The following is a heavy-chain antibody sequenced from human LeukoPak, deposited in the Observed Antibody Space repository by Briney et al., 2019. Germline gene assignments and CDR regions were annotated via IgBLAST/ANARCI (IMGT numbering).Heavy chain of an antibody. Sequence: GASVKVSCKASGYTFTSYDINWVRQAPGQGLEWMGWISAYNGNTNYAQKLQGRVTMTTDTSTSTAYMELRSLRSDDTAVYYCARSGLRTVYYYYGMDVWGQGTTVTVSS. CDR2: ISAYNGNT. J-gene: IGHJ6*02. V-gene: IGHV1-18*01. CDR3: ARSGLRTVYYYYGMDV. D-gene: IGHD5-12*01. CDR1: GYTFTSYD.